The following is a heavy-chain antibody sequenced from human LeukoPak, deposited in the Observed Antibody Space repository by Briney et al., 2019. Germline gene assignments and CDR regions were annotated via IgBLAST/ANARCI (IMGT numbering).Heavy chain of an antibody. CDR2: ISDSGGST. CDR3: AKGKGSSIICSDY. J-gene: IGHJ4*02. Sequence: GGSLRLSCAASGFTFSSYAMSWVRQAPGKGLEWVSLISDSGGSTYYADSVKGRFTISRDNSKNTLSLQMNSLRADDTAVYYCAKGKGSSIICSDYWGQGTLVTVSS. D-gene: IGHD2-2*01. CDR1: GFTFSSYA. V-gene: IGHV3-23*01.